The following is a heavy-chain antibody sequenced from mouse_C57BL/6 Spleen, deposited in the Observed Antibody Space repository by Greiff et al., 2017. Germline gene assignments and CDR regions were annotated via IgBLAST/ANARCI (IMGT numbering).Heavy chain of an antibody. D-gene: IGHD2-3*01. CDR3: AREWLLLDWYFDV. CDR2: ISYDGSN. V-gene: IGHV3-6*01. Sequence: EVQVVESGPGLVKPSQSLSLTCSVTGYSITSGYYWNWIRQFPGNKLEWMGYISYDGSNNYNPSLKNRISITRDTSKNQFFLKLNSVTTEDTATYYCAREWLLLDWYFDVWGTGTTVTVSS. J-gene: IGHJ1*03. CDR1: GYSITSGYY.